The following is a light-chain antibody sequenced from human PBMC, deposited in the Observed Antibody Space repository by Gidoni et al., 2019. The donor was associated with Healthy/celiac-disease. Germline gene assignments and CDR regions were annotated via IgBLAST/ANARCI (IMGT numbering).Light chain of an antibody. J-gene: IGKJ1*01. Sequence: EIVLTQSPGTLSLSPGERATLSCRASQSVSSSYLAWYQQQPGQAPRLLIYGASSRATGIPDRFSGSGSGTDFTLTISSLEPEDFAVYYCQQYGSSPQGTFGQXTKVEIK. CDR3: QQYGSSPQGT. V-gene: IGKV3-20*01. CDR1: QSVSSSY. CDR2: GAS.